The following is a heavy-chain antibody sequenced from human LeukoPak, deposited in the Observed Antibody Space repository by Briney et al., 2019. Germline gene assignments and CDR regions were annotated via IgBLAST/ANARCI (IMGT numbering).Heavy chain of an antibody. V-gene: IGHV4-34*01. D-gene: IGHD5-18*01. Sequence: SETLSLTCAVYGGSFSDYYWSWIRQPPGKGLEWIGEINHSGSTNYNPSLKSRVTISVDTSKNQFSLKLSSVTAADTAVYYCARIYTAKGYGYFDYWGQGNMVTVSS. CDR3: ARIYTAKGYGYFDY. CDR1: GGSFSDYY. J-gene: IGHJ4*02. CDR2: INHSGST.